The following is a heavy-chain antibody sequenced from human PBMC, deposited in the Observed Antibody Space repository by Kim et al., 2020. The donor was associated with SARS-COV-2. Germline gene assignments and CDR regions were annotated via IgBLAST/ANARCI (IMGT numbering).Heavy chain of an antibody. CDR2: INGDGTTT. J-gene: IGHJ5*02. CDR3: TRGGGQLVAYGLYP. D-gene: IGHD6-6*01. V-gene: IGHV3-74*01. Sequence: GGSLRLSCAVSGFTFSSYWMHWVRQAPGKGLVWVSRINGDGTTTTYADSVKGRFTISRDNAKNTLFLQVNSLSADDTAVYYFTRGGGQLVAYGLYPLGQG. CDR1: GFTFSSYW.